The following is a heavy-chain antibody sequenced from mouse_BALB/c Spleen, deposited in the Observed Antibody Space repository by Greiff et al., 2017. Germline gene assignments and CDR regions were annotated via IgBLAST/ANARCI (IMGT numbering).Heavy chain of an antibody. D-gene: IGHD2-4*01. J-gene: IGHJ3*01. CDR1: GFNIKDTY. CDR2: IDPANGNT. CDR3: ARSTMITTSAY. V-gene: IGHV14-3*02. Sequence: EVQLQESGAELVKPGASVKLSCTASGFNIKDTYMHWVKQRPEQGLEWIGRIDPANGNTKYDPKFQGKATITADTSSNTAYLQLSSLTSEDTAVYYCARSTMITTSAYWGQGTLVTVSA.